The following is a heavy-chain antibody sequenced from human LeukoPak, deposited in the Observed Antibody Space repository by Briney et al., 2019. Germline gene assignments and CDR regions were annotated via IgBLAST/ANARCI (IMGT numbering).Heavy chain of an antibody. CDR3: ARDYGGSSPFDY. V-gene: IGHV3-30*02. D-gene: IGHD4-23*01. CDR2: IRSDGSNK. CDR1: GFSFSSYG. Sequence: QTGGSLRLSCAGSGFSFSSYGMHWVRQAPGKGLEWMAFIRSDGSNKYYADSVKGRFTISRDNSKNTLYLHMNSLRAEDTAVYYCARDYGGSSPFDYWGQGTLVTVSS. J-gene: IGHJ4*02.